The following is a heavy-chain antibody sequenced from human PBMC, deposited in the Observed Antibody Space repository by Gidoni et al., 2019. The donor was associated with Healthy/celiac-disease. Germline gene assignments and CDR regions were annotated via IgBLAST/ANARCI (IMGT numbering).Heavy chain of an antibody. V-gene: IGHV4-61*01. Sequence: QVQLQESGPALVKPSEPLSLTCTVSGGSVSSGSYYWSWIRQPPGKGLEWIGYIYYSGSTNYNPSLKSRVTISVDTSKNQFSLKLSSVTAADTAVYYCALCGGDCYYCAFDIWGQGTMVTVSS. CDR2: IYYSGST. CDR1: GGSVSSGSYY. CDR3: ALCGGDCYYCAFDI. D-gene: IGHD2-21*01. J-gene: IGHJ3*02.